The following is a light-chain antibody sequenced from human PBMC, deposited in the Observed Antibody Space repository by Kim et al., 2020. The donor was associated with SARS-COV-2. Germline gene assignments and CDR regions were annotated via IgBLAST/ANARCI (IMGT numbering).Light chain of an antibody. CDR1: RLGDKY. CDR3: QAWDSSTVV. Sequence: VSPGQPASITCSGDRLGDKYACWYQQKPGQSPVLVIYQDSKRPSGIPERFSGSNSGNTATLTISGTQAMDEADYYCQAWDSSTVVFGGGTQLTVL. CDR2: QDS. J-gene: IGLJ2*01. V-gene: IGLV3-1*01.